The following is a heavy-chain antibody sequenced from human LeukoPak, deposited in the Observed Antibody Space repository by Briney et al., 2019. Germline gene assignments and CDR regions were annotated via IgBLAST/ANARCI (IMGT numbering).Heavy chain of an antibody. D-gene: IGHD6-6*01. CDR2: IYPGDSDT. Sequence: GESLKISCKCSGYRFTTYWIGWVRQMPGKGLEWMGIIYPGDSDTRYSPSFQGQVTISADKSISTAYLQWSSLKASDTAMYYCARQCSSSVIDYWGQGTLVTVSS. J-gene: IGHJ4*02. CDR1: GYRFTTYW. CDR3: ARQCSSSVIDY. V-gene: IGHV5-51*01.